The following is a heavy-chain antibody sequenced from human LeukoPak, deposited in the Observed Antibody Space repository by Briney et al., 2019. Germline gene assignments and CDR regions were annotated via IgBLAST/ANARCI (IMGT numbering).Heavy chain of an antibody. CDR1: GFTLSNYW. CDR2: ITGDGSDI. Sequence: GGSLRLSCKASGFTLSNYWMHWVRQAPGKGLVWVSRITGDGSDIAYADSVKGRFTVSRDDAKNTLFLQMNRPRAQATAIYYCARDAYTTTSNWLDPWGEGTLVTVSS. CDR3: ARDAYTTTSNWLDP. D-gene: IGHD4-17*01. V-gene: IGHV3-74*01. J-gene: IGHJ5*02.